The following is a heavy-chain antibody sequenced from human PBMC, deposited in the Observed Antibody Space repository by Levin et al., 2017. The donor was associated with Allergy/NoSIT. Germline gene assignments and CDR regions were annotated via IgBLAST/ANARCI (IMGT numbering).Heavy chain of an antibody. CDR2: VSHSGTT. V-gene: IGHV4-34*01. Sequence: SETLSLTCAVSGGSFSGFYYSWIRQPPGKGLEWIGEVSHSGTTNYNPSLKSRVAISVDTSKYQFSLILSSVTAADTATYYCARDSPTAGTSFDYWGQGALVTVSS. J-gene: IGHJ4*02. CDR1: GGSFSGFY. D-gene: IGHD6-13*01. CDR3: ARDSPTAGTSFDY.